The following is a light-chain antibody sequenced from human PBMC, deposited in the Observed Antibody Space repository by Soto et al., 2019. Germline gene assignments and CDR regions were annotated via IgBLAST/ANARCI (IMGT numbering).Light chain of an antibody. CDR2: DAS. J-gene: IGKJ1*01. Sequence: EIVLTQSPGTLSLSPGERATLSCRASRSVNNYLAWYQQKPGQTPRLLIYDASNSATDIPARFSGSGSGTDFTLTISSLEPEDFAFYYCQQRSATWTFGQGTKVEIK. CDR1: RSVNNY. V-gene: IGKV3-11*01. CDR3: QQRSATWT.